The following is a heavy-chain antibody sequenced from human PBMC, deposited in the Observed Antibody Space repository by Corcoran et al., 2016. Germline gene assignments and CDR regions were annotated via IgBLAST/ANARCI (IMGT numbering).Heavy chain of an antibody. CDR1: GGSISSYY. D-gene: IGHD3-22*01. J-gene: IGHJ4*02. CDR2: IYTSGST. CDR3: AREAQYYYDSSGYYSLDY. Sequence: QVQLQESGPGLVKPSETLSLTCTVSGGSISSYYWSWIRQPAGKGLEWIGRIYTSGSTNYNPSLKSRVTMSVDTSKNQFSLKLSSVTAADTAVYYCAREAQYYYDSSGYYSLDYWGQGTLVTVSS. V-gene: IGHV4-4*07.